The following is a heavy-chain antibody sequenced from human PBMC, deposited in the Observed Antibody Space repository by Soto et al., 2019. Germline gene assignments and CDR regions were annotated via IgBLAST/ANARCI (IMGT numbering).Heavy chain of an antibody. J-gene: IGHJ6*01. D-gene: IGHD3-10*02. Sequence: QVQLVQSGAEVKKPGSSVKVSCKASGGTFSSYAISWVRQAPGQGLEWMGGIIPIFGPANYAQKFQGRVTITADDCTSSAYMELSSRGFDDTPVYYCARDSTVRGASARYDGMDLWGEATTVTASS. CDR1: GGTFSSYA. CDR2: IIPIFGPA. V-gene: IGHV1-69*01. CDR3: ARDSTVRGASARYDGMDL.